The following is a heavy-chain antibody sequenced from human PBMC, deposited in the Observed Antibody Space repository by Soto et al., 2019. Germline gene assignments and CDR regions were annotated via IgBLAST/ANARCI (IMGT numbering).Heavy chain of an antibody. CDR3: TRGPSGDKVDS. D-gene: IGHD7-27*01. J-gene: IGHJ4*02. Sequence: QVQLQQSGPGLVQPSQTLSLTCTVSGDSISNVHYFWSWIRQSPDKGLEWIGHIHNGGSIYNNPSLESRLTISVDTSKNQFSPDLSSVSAAATAVYYCTRGPSGDKVDSWGQGTLVTVSS. V-gene: IGHV4-30-4*01. CDR1: GDSISNVHYF. CDR2: IHNGGSI.